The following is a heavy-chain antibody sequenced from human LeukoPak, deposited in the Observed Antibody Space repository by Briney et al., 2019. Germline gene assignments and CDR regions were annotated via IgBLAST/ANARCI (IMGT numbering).Heavy chain of an antibody. Sequence: GGSLRLSCAASGFSLRNHGMNWVRQAPGKGLEWVAVVSHDGSAKFYADSVKGRFTISRDNPNNILYLQMNSLKPEDTAVYYCTKELGASGSSHMCYFDYWGQGILVTVS. CDR3: TKELGASGSSHMCYFDY. J-gene: IGHJ4*02. V-gene: IGHV3-30*18. D-gene: IGHD3-10*01. CDR1: GFSLRNHG. CDR2: VSHDGSAK.